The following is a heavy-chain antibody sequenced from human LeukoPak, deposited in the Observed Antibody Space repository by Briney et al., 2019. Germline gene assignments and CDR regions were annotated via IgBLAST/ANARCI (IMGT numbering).Heavy chain of an antibody. CDR3: ARRAGEYSHPYDY. V-gene: IGHV3-53*01. Sequence: GGSLRLSCTVSGFTVSSNSMSWVRQAPGKGLEWVSFIYSGGNTHYSDSVKGRFTISRNNSKNTLYLQMNSLRAEDTAVYYCARRAGEYSHPYDYWGQGTLVTVSS. CDR2: IYSGGNT. D-gene: IGHD4-17*01. CDR1: GFTVSSNS. J-gene: IGHJ4*02.